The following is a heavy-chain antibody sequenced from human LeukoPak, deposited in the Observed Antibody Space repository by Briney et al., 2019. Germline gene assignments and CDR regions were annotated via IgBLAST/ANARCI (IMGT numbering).Heavy chain of an antibody. Sequence: SETLSLTCTVSGGSISNKYWSWIRQPPGKRLEWIGYIYYSGNTNYNPSLKSRVTILVDTSKNQVSLKLSSVTAADTAVYFCARDWGVGGRPGYMDVWGKGTTVTVSS. CDR3: ARDWGVGGRPGYMDV. V-gene: IGHV4-59*01. J-gene: IGHJ6*03. CDR1: GGSISNKY. D-gene: IGHD6-6*01. CDR2: IYYSGNT.